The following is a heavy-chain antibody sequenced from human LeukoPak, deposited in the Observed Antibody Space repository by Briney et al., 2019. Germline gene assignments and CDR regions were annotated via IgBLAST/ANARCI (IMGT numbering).Heavy chain of an antibody. D-gene: IGHD6-13*01. Sequence: GGSLRLSCAASGFTFSDYYMSRIRQAPGKGLEWVSYISYSGNTIYYADSVKGRFTISRDNAKNSLYLQMNSLRAEDTALYYCARVGRTMTAAGFGAFDIWGQGTMVTVSS. V-gene: IGHV3-11*01. J-gene: IGHJ3*02. CDR2: ISYSGNTI. CDR3: ARVGRTMTAAGFGAFDI. CDR1: GFTFSDYY.